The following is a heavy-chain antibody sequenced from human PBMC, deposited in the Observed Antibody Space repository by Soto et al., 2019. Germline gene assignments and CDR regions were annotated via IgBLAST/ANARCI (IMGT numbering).Heavy chain of an antibody. CDR2: IIPIFGTA. CDR3: ASGAPNVGYSSSYGMDV. CDR1: GGTFSSYA. Sequence: SVKVSCKASGGTFSSYAISWVLQAPGQGLEWMGGIIPIFGTANYAQKFQGRVTITADESTSTAYMELSSLRSEDTAVYYCASGAPNVGYSSSYGMDVWGQGTTVTVSS. V-gene: IGHV1-69*13. J-gene: IGHJ6*02. D-gene: IGHD6-13*01.